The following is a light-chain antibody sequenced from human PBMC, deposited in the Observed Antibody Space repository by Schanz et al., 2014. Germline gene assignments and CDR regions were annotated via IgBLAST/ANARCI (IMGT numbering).Light chain of an antibody. CDR3: QQRSNWPPK. Sequence: EIVMTQSPATLSVSPGERATLSCRASQSVSGKLAWYQQKPGQAPRLLIYGASIRATGIPDRFSGSGSGTDFTLTISSLEPEDFAVYYCQQRSNWPPKFGPGTKVDIK. CDR2: GAS. CDR1: QSVSGK. V-gene: IGKV3-11*01. J-gene: IGKJ3*01.